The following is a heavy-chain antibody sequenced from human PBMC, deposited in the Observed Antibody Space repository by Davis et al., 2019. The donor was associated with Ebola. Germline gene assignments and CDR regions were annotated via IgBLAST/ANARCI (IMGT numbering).Heavy chain of an antibody. Sequence: AASVKVSCKASGYTFTSYGISWVRQAPGQGLEWMGWLSAYNGNTNSAQKLQGRVTMTTDTSTSTAYLELRSLRSDDTAVYYCARTGYCSSTSCYALYYYYYYGMDVWGQGTTVTVSS. CDR1: GYTFTSYG. D-gene: IGHD2-2*01. CDR2: LSAYNGNT. CDR3: ARTGYCSSTSCYALYYYYYYGMDV. J-gene: IGHJ6*02. V-gene: IGHV1-18*01.